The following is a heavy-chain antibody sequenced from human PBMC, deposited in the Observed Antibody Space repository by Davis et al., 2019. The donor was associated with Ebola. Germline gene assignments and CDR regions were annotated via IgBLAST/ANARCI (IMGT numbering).Heavy chain of an antibody. D-gene: IGHD3/OR15-3a*01. CDR3: ARDRFFAFDF. V-gene: IGHV3-48*02. J-gene: IGHJ4*02. CDR2: ITKGSDAI. Sequence: GESLKISCAASGFVFSDFSMNWVRQAPGKGLEWITYITKGSDAIHYADSVKGRFTVSRDNAKNSVFLQMSRLGDEDSAVYYCARDRFFAFDFWSQGVHVSVSS. CDR1: GFVFSDFS.